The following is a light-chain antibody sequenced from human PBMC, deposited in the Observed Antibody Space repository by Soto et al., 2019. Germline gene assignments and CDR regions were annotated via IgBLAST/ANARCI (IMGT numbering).Light chain of an antibody. V-gene: IGKV3-15*01. J-gene: IGKJ1*01. CDR3: QQYNNWWT. Sequence: VMTPSPATLSMTPGERATLSCTASQSINSNLAWYQQRPGQAPRLLIYGASTRATGIPARFSGSGSGTEFTLTISSLQSEDFAVYYCQQYNNWWTFGQGTKVDIK. CDR2: GAS. CDR1: QSINSN.